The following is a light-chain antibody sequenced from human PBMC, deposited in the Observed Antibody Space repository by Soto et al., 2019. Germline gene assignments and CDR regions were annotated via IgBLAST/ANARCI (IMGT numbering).Light chain of an antibody. Sequence: EIVMTQSPATLSVSPGERATLSCRASQSVNSNLAWYQQKPGQAPWLLIYGASTRATGIPARFSGSGSGTEFTLSISSLQSEDFAVYYCQQYNNWPPYTFGQGTKLEIK. V-gene: IGKV3-15*01. CDR1: QSVNSN. CDR3: QQYNNWPPYT. CDR2: GAS. J-gene: IGKJ2*01.